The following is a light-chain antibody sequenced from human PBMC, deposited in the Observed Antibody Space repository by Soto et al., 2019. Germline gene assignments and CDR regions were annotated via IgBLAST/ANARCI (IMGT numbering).Light chain of an antibody. CDR3: SSYTSSSTLGHVV. J-gene: IGLJ2*01. CDR2: DVS. Sequence: QSALTQPASVSGSPGQSITISCTGTSSDVGGYNYVSWYQQHPGVAPKLMIYDVSNRPSGVSNRFSGSKSGNTASLTISGLQAEDEADYSCSSYTSSSTLGHVVFGGGTKVTVL. CDR1: SSDVGGYNY. V-gene: IGLV2-14*01.